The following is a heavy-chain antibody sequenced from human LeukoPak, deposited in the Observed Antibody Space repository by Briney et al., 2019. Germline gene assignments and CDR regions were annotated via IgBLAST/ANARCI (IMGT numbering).Heavy chain of an antibody. D-gene: IGHD1-26*01. CDR1: GFTFSSFH. CDR2: VTNSGATS. V-gene: IGHV3-23*01. CDR3: AKGLGGFDY. Sequence: GGSLRLSCAASGFTFSSFHMSWVRQAPGKGLEWVSGVTNSGATSYYAGSVKGRFTISRDNSKNTLYLQMNSLRAEDTAVYYCAKGLGGFDYWGQGTLVTVSS. J-gene: IGHJ4*02.